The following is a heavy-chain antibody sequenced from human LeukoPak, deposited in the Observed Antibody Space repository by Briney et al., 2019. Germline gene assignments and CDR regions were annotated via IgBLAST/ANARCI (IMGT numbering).Heavy chain of an antibody. CDR1: GYRFTSYW. CDR2: IYPGDSDT. J-gene: IGHJ4*02. D-gene: IGHD2-15*01. V-gene: IGHV5-51*01. Sequence: GESLQISCKGSGYRFTSYWIGWVRQMPGKGLEWMGIIYPGDSDTRYSPSFQGQVTISADKSISTAYLQWSSLKASDTAMYYCARMDCSGGSCYGTIDYWGQGTLVTVSS. CDR3: ARMDCSGGSCYGTIDY.